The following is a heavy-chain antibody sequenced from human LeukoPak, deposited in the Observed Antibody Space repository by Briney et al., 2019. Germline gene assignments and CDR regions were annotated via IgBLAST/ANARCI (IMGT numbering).Heavy chain of an antibody. CDR2: INPSGSST. D-gene: IGHD3-10*01. V-gene: IGHV1-46*01. J-gene: IGHJ4*02. CDR1: GYAFTRHY. Sequence: GASVKVSCKASGYAFTRHYMHWVRQAPGQGLEWMGLINPSGSSTIYAQKFQGRVTMTRDMSTSTDYMELSSLRSEDTAVYYCARAYTMVRGVTKGTIGRFDYWGQGTLVTVSS. CDR3: ARAYTMVRGVTKGTIGRFDY.